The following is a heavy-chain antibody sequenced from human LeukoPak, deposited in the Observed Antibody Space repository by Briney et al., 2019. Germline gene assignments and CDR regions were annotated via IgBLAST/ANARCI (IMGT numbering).Heavy chain of an antibody. Sequence: GESLRISCKGSGYIFTNYWISWVRQMPGKGLEWMGRIDPSDSYTNYSPSFQGHVTISADTSIGTAYLQWSSLKASDTAMYYCVRQGAHIAAAGIDYWGQGTLVTVSS. CDR3: VRQGAHIAAAGIDY. CDR2: IDPSDSYT. D-gene: IGHD6-13*01. CDR1: GYIFTNYW. V-gene: IGHV5-10-1*01. J-gene: IGHJ4*02.